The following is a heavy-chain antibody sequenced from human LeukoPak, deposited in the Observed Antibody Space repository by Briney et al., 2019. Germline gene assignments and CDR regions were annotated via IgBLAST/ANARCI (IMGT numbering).Heavy chain of an antibody. D-gene: IGHD6-13*01. CDR2: IRSKAYGGTT. CDR1: GFTFGDYA. J-gene: IGHJ4*02. V-gene: IGHV3-49*04. Sequence: PGRSLRLSCTASGFTFGDYAMSWVRQAPGKGLEWVGLIRSKAYGGTTEYAASVKGRFTISRDDSKSIAYLQMNSLKTEDTAVYYCTRDQEQQLTNFDYWGQGTLVTVSS. CDR3: TRDQEQQLTNFDY.